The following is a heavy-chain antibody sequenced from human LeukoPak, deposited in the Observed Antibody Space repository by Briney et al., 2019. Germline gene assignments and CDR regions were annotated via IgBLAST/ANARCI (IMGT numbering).Heavy chain of an antibody. Sequence: PGGSLRLSCAASGFTFSNYAMNWVRQAPGKGLEWVSAITGNGDSTYYADSVQGRFTISRDNSKNTLYLQMNSLRAEDTAVYYCVKGPSSGVWSYTDYWGQGTLVTVSS. CDR2: ITGNGDST. D-gene: IGHD2-8*01. J-gene: IGHJ4*02. V-gene: IGHV3-23*01. CDR1: GFTFSNYA. CDR3: VKGPSSGVWSYTDY.